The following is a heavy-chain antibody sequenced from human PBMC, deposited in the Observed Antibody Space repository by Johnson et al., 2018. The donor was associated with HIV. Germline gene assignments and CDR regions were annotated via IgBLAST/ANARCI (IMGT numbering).Heavy chain of an antibody. CDR1: GFTFSSYW. V-gene: IGHV3-7*01. CDR3: AREGAGDGWGRGDAFDI. Sequence: EVQLVESGGGLVQPGGSLRLSCAASGFTFSSYWMSWVRQAPGKGLEWVANIKQDGSEKYYVDSVKGRFTISRDNAKNSLYLQMNSLRAEDPAVYYCAREGAGDGWGRGDAFDIWGQGTMFTVSA. CDR2: IKQDGSEK. D-gene: IGHD6-13*01. J-gene: IGHJ3*02.